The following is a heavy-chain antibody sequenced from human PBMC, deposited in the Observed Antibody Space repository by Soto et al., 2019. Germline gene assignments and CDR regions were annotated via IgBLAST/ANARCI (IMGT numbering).Heavy chain of an antibody. Sequence: LRLSCAASGFTFSSYAMHWVRQAPGKGLEWVAVISYDGSNKYYADSVKGRFTISRDNSKNTLYLQMNSLRAEDTAVYYCARDSLVGAIGYWFDPWGQGTLVTVSS. CDR2: ISYDGSNK. D-gene: IGHD1-26*01. CDR3: ARDSLVGAIGYWFDP. J-gene: IGHJ5*02. V-gene: IGHV3-30-3*01. CDR1: GFTFSSYA.